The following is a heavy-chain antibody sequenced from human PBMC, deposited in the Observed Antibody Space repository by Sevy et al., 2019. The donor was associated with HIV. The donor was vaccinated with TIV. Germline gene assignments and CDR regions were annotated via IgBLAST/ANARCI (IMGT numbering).Heavy chain of an antibody. D-gene: IGHD2-2*01. CDR3: ARVSILGYCSSTSCPANYYYYGMDV. Sequence: ASVKVSCKASGGTFSSYAISWVRQAPGQGLEWMGGIIPIFGTANYAQKFQGRVTITAAESTSTAYMGRSSLRSEDTAVYYCARVSILGYCSSTSCPANYYYYGMDVWGQRTTVTVSS. CDR2: IIPIFGTA. CDR1: GGTFSSYA. J-gene: IGHJ6*02. V-gene: IGHV1-69*13.